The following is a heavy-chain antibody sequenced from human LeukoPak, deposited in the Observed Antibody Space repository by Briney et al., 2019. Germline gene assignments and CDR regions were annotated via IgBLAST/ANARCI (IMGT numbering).Heavy chain of an antibody. CDR3: ASAPYDSSDYHARAPGYFQH. J-gene: IGHJ1*01. Sequence: ASVKVSCKASEYTFTSYYIHWVRQAPGQGLEWMGIINPSGGSTSYAQKFQGRVTMTRDTSTSTVYMELSSLRSEDTAVYYCASAPYDSSDYHARAPGYFQHWGQGTLVTVSP. CDR1: EYTFTSYY. D-gene: IGHD3-22*01. CDR2: INPSGGST. V-gene: IGHV1-46*01.